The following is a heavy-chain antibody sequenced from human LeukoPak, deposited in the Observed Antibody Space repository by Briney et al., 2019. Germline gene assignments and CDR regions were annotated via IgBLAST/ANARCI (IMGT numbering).Heavy chain of an antibody. CDR2: IGVYNSKR. CDR1: VSTVTSYG. D-gene: IGHD2-2*01. Sequence: GASVKLSRKASVSTVTSYGISWGRQARGPGLEWRGWIGVYNSKRNYAQTPHGRVTMTTDTSTSTAYMELRSLRSDDTAVYYCARDLEYCSSTSCYTKVSHAFDIWGQGTMVTVSS. V-gene: IGHV1-18*01. CDR3: ARDLEYCSSTSCYTKVSHAFDI. J-gene: IGHJ3*02.